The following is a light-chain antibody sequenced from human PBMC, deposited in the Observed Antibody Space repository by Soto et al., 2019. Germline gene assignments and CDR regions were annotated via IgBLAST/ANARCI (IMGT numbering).Light chain of an antibody. CDR2: DTS. V-gene: IGKV3-20*01. CDR3: QEYSGSPET. J-gene: IGKJ1*01. CDR1: QTIANIY. Sequence: EIVLTQSPGTLSLSPGERAVLSCRASQTIANIYLAWYQHKPGRPPRLLIYDTSTRATGTPDRFIGSGSGQDFTLPLSRLEPEDFAVYYCQEYSGSPETFGPGTKVEIK.